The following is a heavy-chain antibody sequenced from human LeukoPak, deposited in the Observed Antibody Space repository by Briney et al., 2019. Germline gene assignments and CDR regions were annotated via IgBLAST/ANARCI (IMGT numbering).Heavy chain of an antibody. CDR3: ARYGPYYASDY. CDR2: INHSGST. Sequence: SETLSLTCTVSGYSISSSYYWGWIRQPPGKGLEWIGEINHSGSTNYNPSLKSRVTISVDTSKNQFSLKLSSVTAADTAVYYCARYGPYYASDYWGQGTLVTVSS. J-gene: IGHJ4*02. D-gene: IGHD2-2*01. CDR1: GYSISSSYY. V-gene: IGHV4-38-2*02.